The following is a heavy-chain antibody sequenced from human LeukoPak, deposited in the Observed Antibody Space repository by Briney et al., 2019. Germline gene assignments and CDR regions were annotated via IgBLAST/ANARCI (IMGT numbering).Heavy chain of an antibody. Sequence: GGSLRLSCAASGFTFSSYAMSWVRQAPGKGLEWVSAISGSGGSTYYADSVKGRFTISRDNSKNTLYLQMNSLRAEDTAVYYCAKDMHLWFGESDFDYWGQGTLVTVSS. CDR2: ISGSGGST. CDR1: GFTFSSYA. D-gene: IGHD3-10*01. V-gene: IGHV3-23*01. J-gene: IGHJ4*02. CDR3: AKDMHLWFGESDFDY.